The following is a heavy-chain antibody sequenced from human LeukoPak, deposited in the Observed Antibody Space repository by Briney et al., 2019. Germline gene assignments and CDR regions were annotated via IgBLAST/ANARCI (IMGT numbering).Heavy chain of an antibody. V-gene: IGHV1-3*01. D-gene: IGHD2-2*01. CDR1: GYTFTSYA. Sequence: ASVNVSCKASGYTFTSYAMHWVRQAPGQRLEWMGWINAGNGNTKYSQKFQGRVTITRDTSASTAYMELSSLRSEDTAVYYCARDQHYQYYFDYWGQGTLVTVSS. J-gene: IGHJ4*02. CDR3: ARDQHYQYYFDY. CDR2: INAGNGNT.